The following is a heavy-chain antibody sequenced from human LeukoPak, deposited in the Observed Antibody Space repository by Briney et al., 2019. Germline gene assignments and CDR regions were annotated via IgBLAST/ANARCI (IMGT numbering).Heavy chain of an antibody. J-gene: IGHJ6*03. Sequence: GASVKVSCKASGGTLSSYTITWVRQAPGQGLEWMGWISAYNGNTNYAQKLQGRVTMTTDTSTSTAYMELRSLRSDDTAVYYCARLGGYYYYMDVWGKGTTVTISS. V-gene: IGHV1-18*01. D-gene: IGHD3-16*01. CDR2: ISAYNGNT. CDR3: ARLGGYYYYMDV. CDR1: GGTLSSYT.